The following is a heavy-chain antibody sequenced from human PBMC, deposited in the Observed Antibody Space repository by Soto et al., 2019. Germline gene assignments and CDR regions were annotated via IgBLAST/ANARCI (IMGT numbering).Heavy chain of an antibody. V-gene: IGHV1-8*01. Sequence: GASVKVSCKACGYTFTSYDIHWLRQATGRGLEWMGWMNPNSGNKGYAQKFQGRVTMTRNTSISTAYMELSSLRSEDTAVYYCARVLDNWDYYYMDVWGKGTTVTVSS. CDR1: GYTFTSYD. J-gene: IGHJ6*03. CDR3: ARVLDNWDYYYMDV. D-gene: IGHD1-20*01. CDR2: MNPNSGNK.